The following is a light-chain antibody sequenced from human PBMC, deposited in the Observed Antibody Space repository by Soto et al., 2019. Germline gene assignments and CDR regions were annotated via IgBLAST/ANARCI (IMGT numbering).Light chain of an antibody. V-gene: IGKV4-1*01. J-gene: IGKJ1*01. Sequence: DIVLTQSPDSLAVSLGERAPINXXSNPXILYSSDNKNYLSWYQQRPGQPPXLLFYWASTRESGVPDRFSGSGSGTHFTLTITSLQAEDVAVYYCQQYYSSPPTFGQGTKVDI. CDR3: QQYYSSPPT. CDR1: PXILYSSDNKNY. CDR2: WAS.